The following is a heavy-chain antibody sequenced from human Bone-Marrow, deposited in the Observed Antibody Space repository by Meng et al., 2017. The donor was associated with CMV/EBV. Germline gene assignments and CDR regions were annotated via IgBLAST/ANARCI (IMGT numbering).Heavy chain of an antibody. Sequence: GESLKISCAASGFTFSSYSMNWVRQAPGKGLEWVSSISSSSSYIYYADSVKGRFTISRDNAKNSLYLQMNSLRAEDTAVYYCASDQSGNMVRGAPLDPWGQGTLVTVS. CDR1: GFTFSSYS. D-gene: IGHD3-10*01. CDR2: ISSSSSYI. J-gene: IGHJ5*02. V-gene: IGHV3-21*01. CDR3: ASDQSGNMVRGAPLDP.